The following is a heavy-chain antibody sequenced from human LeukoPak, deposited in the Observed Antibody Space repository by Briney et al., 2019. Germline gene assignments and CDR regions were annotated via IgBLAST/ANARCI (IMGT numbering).Heavy chain of an antibody. J-gene: IGHJ4*02. CDR2: ISAYNGNT. CDR1: GYTFTSYG. CDR3: ARAAWGYSGYDSDY. V-gene: IGHV1-18*04. Sequence: ASVKVSCKASGYTFTSYGISWVRQAPGQGLEWMGWISAYNGNTNYAQKLQGRVTMTTDTSTSTAYMELRSLRSDYTAVYYCARAAWGYSGYDSDYWGQGTLVTVSS. D-gene: IGHD5-12*01.